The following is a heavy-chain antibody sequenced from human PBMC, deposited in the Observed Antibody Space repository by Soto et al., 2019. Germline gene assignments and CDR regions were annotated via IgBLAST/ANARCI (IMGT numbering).Heavy chain of an antibody. CDR1: GGPFSSYH. J-gene: IGHJ5*02. CDR3: AKVGGTTSSNWFYP. V-gene: IGHV1-69*08. Sequence: QVQLVQSGAEVKKPGSSVKLSCKASGGPFSSYHISWVRQAPGQGLEWVGRIIPIRGRANNAQHFQGRVTITPATSTNTAYMELSSLPSEDTAVYYCAKVGGTTSSNWFYPWGHGTLVTVSS. CDR2: IIPIRGRA. D-gene: IGHD2-2*01.